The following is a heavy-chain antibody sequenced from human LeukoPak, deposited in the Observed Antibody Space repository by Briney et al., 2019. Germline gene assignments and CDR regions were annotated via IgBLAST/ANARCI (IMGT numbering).Heavy chain of an antibody. CDR1: DGSISSYY. CDR2: IYYSGST. Sequence: SETLSLTCTVSDGSISSYYWSWIRQPPGKGLEWIGYIYYSGSTNYNPSLKSRVTISVDTSKNQFSLKLSSVTAADTAVYYCARASFWSGYYHYFDYWGQGTLVTVSS. CDR3: ARASFWSGYYHYFDY. J-gene: IGHJ4*02. V-gene: IGHV4-59*01. D-gene: IGHD3-3*01.